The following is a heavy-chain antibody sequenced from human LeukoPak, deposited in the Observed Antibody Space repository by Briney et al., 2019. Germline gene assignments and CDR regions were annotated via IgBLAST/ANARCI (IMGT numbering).Heavy chain of an antibody. V-gene: IGHV3-23*01. CDR1: GFTFSSYA. Sequence: GGSLRLSCAASGFTFSSYAMSWVRQAPGKGLEWVSAISGSGGSTYYADSVKGRFTISRDNSKNTLYLQMNSLRAEDTAVYYCAKVYYYYDSSGYYYYFDYWGQGTRVTVSS. J-gene: IGHJ4*02. D-gene: IGHD3-22*01. CDR2: ISGSGGST. CDR3: AKVYYYYDSSGYYYYFDY.